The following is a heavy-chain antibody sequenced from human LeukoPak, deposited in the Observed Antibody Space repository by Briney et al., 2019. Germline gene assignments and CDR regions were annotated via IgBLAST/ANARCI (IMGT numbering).Heavy chain of an antibody. CDR3: AKDTSNYYDSSGYYGTIDY. CDR1: GFTFDDYA. Sequence: GGSLRLSCAASGFTFDDYAMHWVRQAPGKGLEWVSLISWDGGSTYYADSVKGRFTISRDNSKNSLYLQMNSLRAEDTALYYCAKDTSNYYDSSGYYGTIDYWGQETLVTVSS. D-gene: IGHD3-22*01. J-gene: IGHJ4*02. CDR2: ISWDGGST. V-gene: IGHV3-43D*03.